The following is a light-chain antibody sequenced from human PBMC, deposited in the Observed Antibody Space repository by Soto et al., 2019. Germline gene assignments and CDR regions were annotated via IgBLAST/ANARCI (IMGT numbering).Light chain of an antibody. Sequence: DIQMTQSPSSLSASVGDRVTITCRASQSISSNLNWYQQKPGKAPKLLIYAASSLQSGVPSRFSGSGPGTDFTLTISSLQPEDFATYYCQQSYSTPPYTFGQGTKLEIK. V-gene: IGKV1-39*01. J-gene: IGKJ2*01. CDR2: AAS. CDR3: QQSYSTPPYT. CDR1: QSISSN.